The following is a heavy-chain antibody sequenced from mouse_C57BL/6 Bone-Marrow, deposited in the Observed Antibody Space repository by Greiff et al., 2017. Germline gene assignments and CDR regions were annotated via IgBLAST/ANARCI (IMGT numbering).Heavy chain of an antibody. D-gene: IGHD1-1*01. CDR3: ARGSYYYGSSPYY. J-gene: IGHJ2*01. Sequence: EVNLVESGGGLVQPGGSLSLSCAASGFTFTDYYMSWVRQPPGKALEWLGFIRNKANGYTTEYSASVKGRFTISRDNSQSILYLQMNALRAEDSATYYCARGSYYYGSSPYYWGQGTTLTVSS. V-gene: IGHV7-3*01. CDR1: GFTFTDYY. CDR2: IRNKANGYTT.